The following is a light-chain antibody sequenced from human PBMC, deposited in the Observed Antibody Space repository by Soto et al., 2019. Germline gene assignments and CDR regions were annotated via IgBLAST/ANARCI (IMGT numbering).Light chain of an antibody. CDR2: DAS. CDR3: QQLNSYPFT. J-gene: IGKJ4*01. CDR1: QSVRSW. V-gene: IGKV1-5*01. Sequence: DIQMTQSPSTLSASVGDRVTITCRASQSVRSWLAWYQQKPGRAPKFLIYDASSLESGVPSKCSGSRSGTECTLHIINLQPDDLATYYGQQLNSYPFTLGGGAKVEIK.